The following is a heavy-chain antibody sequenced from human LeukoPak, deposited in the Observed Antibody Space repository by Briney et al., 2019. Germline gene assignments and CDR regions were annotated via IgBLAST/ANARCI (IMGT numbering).Heavy chain of an antibody. J-gene: IGHJ3*02. CDR2: ISSSSSYI. Sequence: GGSLRLSCAASGFIFSSYSMNWVRQAPGKGLEWVSSISSSSSYIYYADSVKGRFTISRDNAKNSLYLQMNSLRAEDTAVYYCARDKGSGSYDAFDIWGQGTMVTVSS. CDR1: GFIFSSYS. D-gene: IGHD3-10*01. CDR3: ARDKGSGSYDAFDI. V-gene: IGHV3-21*01.